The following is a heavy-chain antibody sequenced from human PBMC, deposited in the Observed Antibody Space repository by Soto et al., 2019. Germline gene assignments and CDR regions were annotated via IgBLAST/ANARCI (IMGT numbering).Heavy chain of an antibody. CDR3: ARAVRVHYYYYGMDV. V-gene: IGHV4-59*01. CDR1: GGSISSYY. J-gene: IGHJ6*02. Sequence: SETLSLTCTVSGGSISSYYWSWIRQPPGKGLEWIGYTYYSGSTNYNPSLKSRVTISVDTSKNQFSLKLSSVTAADTAVYYCARAVRVHYYYYGMDVWGQGTTVTVSS. CDR2: TYYSGST.